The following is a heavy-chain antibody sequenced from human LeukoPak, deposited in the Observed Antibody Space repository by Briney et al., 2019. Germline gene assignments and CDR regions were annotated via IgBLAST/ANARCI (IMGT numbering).Heavy chain of an antibody. CDR2: IYYSGST. CDR1: GDSISSGDYY. CDR3: ARVYSSSWIFDY. D-gene: IGHD6-13*01. J-gene: IGHJ4*02. V-gene: IGHV4-61*08. Sequence: SQTLSLTCTVSGDSISSGDYYWSWIRQPPGKGLEWIGYIYYSGSTNYNPSLKSRVTISVDTSKNQFSLKLSSVTAADTAVYYCARVYSSSWIFDYWGQGTLVTVSS.